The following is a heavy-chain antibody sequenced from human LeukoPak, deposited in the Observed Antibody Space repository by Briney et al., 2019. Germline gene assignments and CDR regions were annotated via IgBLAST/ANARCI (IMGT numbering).Heavy chain of an antibody. Sequence: SETLSLTCTVSGGSISSYYWSWIRQPPGKGLEWIGYIYYSGSTNYNPSLKSRVTISVDTSKNQFSLKLSSATAADTAVYYCARDGYSYGPPAYWGQGTLVTVSS. CDR2: IYYSGST. J-gene: IGHJ4*02. CDR1: GGSISSYY. D-gene: IGHD5-18*01. V-gene: IGHV4-59*01. CDR3: ARDGYSYGPPAY.